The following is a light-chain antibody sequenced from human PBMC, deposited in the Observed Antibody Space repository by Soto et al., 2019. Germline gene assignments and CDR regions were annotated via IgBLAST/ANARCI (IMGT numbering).Light chain of an antibody. J-gene: IGKJ3*01. V-gene: IGKV2-28*01. CDR3: MQTLQTPPFT. Sequence: IVMNQSPLSLPVTPGEPASIACRSSQSLLHSNGYNYLDWYLQKPGQSPQLLIYLGSNRASGVPDRISGSGSGTDFTLKISRVEAEDAGVYYCMQTLQTPPFTFGPGTRVDIK. CDR1: QSLLHSNGYNY. CDR2: LGS.